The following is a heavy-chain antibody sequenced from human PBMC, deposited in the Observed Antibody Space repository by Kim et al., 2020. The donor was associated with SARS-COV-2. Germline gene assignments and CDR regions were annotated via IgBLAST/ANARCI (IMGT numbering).Heavy chain of an antibody. D-gene: IGHD6-19*01. Sequence: ASVKVSCKASGYTFTSYYMHWVRQAPGQGLEWMGIINPSGGSTSYAQKFQGRVTMTRDTSTSTVYMELSSLRSEDTAVYYCARDLLSSPTPYGMDVWGQGTTVTVSS. J-gene: IGHJ6*02. CDR2: INPSGGST. CDR3: ARDLLSSPTPYGMDV. V-gene: IGHV1-46*01. CDR1: GYTFTSYY.